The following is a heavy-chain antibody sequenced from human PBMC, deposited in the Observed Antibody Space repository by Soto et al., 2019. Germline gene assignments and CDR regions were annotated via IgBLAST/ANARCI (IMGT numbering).Heavy chain of an antibody. D-gene: IGHD1-26*01. Sequence: GGFLRLSCAASGFTFSDHYMDWVRQAPGKGLEWVGRTRNKANSYTTEYAASVKGRFTISRDDSKNSLYLQMNSLKTEDTAVYYCARARGSYGAFDIWGQGTMVTVSS. V-gene: IGHV3-72*01. CDR3: ARARGSYGAFDI. CDR1: GFTFSDHY. CDR2: TRNKANSYTT. J-gene: IGHJ3*02.